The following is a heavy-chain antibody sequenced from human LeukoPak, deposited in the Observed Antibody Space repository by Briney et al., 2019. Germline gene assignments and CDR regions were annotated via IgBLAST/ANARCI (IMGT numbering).Heavy chain of an antibody. CDR3: ARGNYGDSSFDY. CDR2: IWYDGSNK. V-gene: IGHV3-33*01. CDR1: GFTFSSYG. J-gene: IGHJ4*02. D-gene: IGHD4-17*01. Sequence: PGGSLRLSCAASGFTFSSYGMHWVRQASGKGLEWVAVIWYDGSNKYYADSVKGRFTISRDNSKNTLYLQMNSLRAEDTAVYYCARGNYGDSSFDYWGQGTLVTVSS.